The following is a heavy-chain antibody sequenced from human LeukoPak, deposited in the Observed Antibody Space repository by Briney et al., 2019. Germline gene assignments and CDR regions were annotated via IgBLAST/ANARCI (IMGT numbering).Heavy chain of an antibody. Sequence: SVKVSCKASGGTFISYAISWGRQAPGQGLEGMGGIIPIFGTANYAQKFQGRVTITADESTSTAYMELSSLRSEDTAVYYCARGRIGKLGLFDYWGQGTLVTVSS. D-gene: IGHD6-13*01. V-gene: IGHV1-69*13. CDR1: GGTFISYA. CDR2: IIPIFGTA. J-gene: IGHJ4*02. CDR3: ARGRIGKLGLFDY.